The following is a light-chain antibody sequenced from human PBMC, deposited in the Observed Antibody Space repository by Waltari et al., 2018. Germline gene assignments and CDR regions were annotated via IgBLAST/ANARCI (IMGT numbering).Light chain of an antibody. J-gene: IGLJ3*02. V-gene: IGLV3-10*01. CDR2: DDK. CDR1: ERPKKY. CDR3: FSADFTGDNRV. Sequence: SYELTQPPSVSVSPGQTDRNTRSGDERPKKYVFLYQQKTGQPPVAVMYDDKQRPSGVPARFSGSSSGTVATLTISGAQVEDEADYYCFSADFTGDNRVFGGGTKLTVL.